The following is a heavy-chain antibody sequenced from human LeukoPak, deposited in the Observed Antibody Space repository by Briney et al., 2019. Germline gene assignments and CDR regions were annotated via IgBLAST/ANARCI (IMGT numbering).Heavy chain of an antibody. J-gene: IGHJ5*02. CDR2: IIPIFGTA. CDR3: ARELANVDTAMVTPWWFDP. D-gene: IGHD5-18*01. V-gene: IGHV1-69*13. CDR1: GGTFSSYA. Sequence: SVKVSCKASGGTFSSYAISWVRQAPGQGLEWMGGIIPIFGTADYAQKFQGRVTITADESTSTAYMKLSSLRSEDTAVYYCARELANVDTAMVTPWWFDPWGQGTLVTVSS.